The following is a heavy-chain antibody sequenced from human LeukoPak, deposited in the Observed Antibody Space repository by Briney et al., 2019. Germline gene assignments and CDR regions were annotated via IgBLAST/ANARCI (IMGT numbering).Heavy chain of an antibody. CDR2: ISSNGGST. CDR3: VKECGSGSYYRKYFEY. D-gene: IGHD3-10*01. J-gene: IGHJ4*02. V-gene: IGHV3-64D*06. Sequence: GGSLRLSCSASGFTFSSYAMHWVRQAPGKGLEYVSAISSNGGSTYYADSVKGRFTISRDNSKNTLYLQMSSLRAEDTAVYYCVKECGSGSYYRKYFEYWGQGTLVTVSS. CDR1: GFTFSSYA.